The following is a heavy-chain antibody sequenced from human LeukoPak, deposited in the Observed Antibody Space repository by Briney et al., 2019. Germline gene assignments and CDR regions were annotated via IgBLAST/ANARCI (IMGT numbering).Heavy chain of an antibody. D-gene: IGHD1-26*01. Sequence: PGGSLRLSCAASGFTFDDYAMHWVRQAPGKGLEWVSGISWNSGSIGYADSVKGRFTISRDNAKNSLYLQMNSLRAEDTALYYCAKAVVGATWVFDYWGQGTLVTVSS. V-gene: IGHV3-9*01. CDR3: AKAVVGATWVFDY. CDR2: ISWNSGSI. J-gene: IGHJ4*02. CDR1: GFTFDDYA.